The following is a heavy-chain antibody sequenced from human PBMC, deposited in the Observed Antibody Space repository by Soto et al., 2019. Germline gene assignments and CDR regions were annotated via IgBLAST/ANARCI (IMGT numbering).Heavy chain of an antibody. J-gene: IGHJ4*02. CDR2: IIPILGIA. D-gene: IGHD4-17*01. Sequence: ASVKGSCKASGGTFSSYTISWVRQAPGQGLEWMGRIIPILGIANYAQKFQGRVTITADKSTSTAYMELSSLRSEDTAVYYCARGAYGDGEIDYWGQGTLVTVSS. CDR1: GGTFSSYT. CDR3: ARGAYGDGEIDY. V-gene: IGHV1-69*02.